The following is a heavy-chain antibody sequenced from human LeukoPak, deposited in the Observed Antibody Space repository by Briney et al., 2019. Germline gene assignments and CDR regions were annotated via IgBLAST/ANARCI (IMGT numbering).Heavy chain of an antibody. CDR3: ARGLQYNDSFDI. V-gene: IGHV3-21*01. Sequence: GGSLRLSCAASGFTFSNFNMNWVRQAPGKGLEWVSTVSIASTHGLYADSVKGRFTISRDNAKNSLYLQMNSLRVEDTAVYYCARGLQYNDSFDIWGQGKNGTVPS. CDR1: GFTFSNFN. J-gene: IGHJ3*02. CDR2: VSIASTHG. D-gene: IGHD2-2*02.